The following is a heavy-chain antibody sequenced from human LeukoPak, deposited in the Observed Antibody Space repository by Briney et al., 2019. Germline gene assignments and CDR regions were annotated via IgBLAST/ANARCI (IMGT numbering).Heavy chain of an antibody. V-gene: IGHV1-8*01. J-gene: IGHJ4*02. CDR2: MNPNSGNT. Sequence: ASVKVSCKASGYTFTSYDINWVRQATGQGLEWMGWMNPNSGNTGYAQKFQGRVTMTRNTSISTAYMELSSLRSEDTAVYHCVRGRMTTKKAFDYWGQGTLVTVSS. D-gene: IGHD5-24*01. CDR1: GYTFTSYD. CDR3: VRGRMTTKKAFDY.